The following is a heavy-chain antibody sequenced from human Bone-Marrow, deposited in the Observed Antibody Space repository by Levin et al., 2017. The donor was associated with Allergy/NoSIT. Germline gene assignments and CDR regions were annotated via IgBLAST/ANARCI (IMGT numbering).Heavy chain of an antibody. V-gene: IGHV5-51*01. CDR3: ARIREATVTTTLDY. J-gene: IGHJ4*02. CDR2: FYPRDSDT. CDR1: GYSFTTYW. Sequence: GESLKISCKGSGYSFTTYWIAWVRQMPGKGLDWMGIFYPRDSDTRYSPSFQGQVTISADKSISTAYVQWSSLRASDAAIYYCARIREATVTTTLDYWGQGTLVTVSS. D-gene: IGHD4-17*01.